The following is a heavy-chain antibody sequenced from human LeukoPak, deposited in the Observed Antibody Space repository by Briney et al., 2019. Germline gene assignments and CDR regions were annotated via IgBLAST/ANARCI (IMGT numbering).Heavy chain of an antibody. CDR1: GFSFSDYG. V-gene: IGHV3-30*03. J-gene: IGHJ3*02. Sequence: GGSLRLPCAASGFSFSDYGTHWVRQAPGKGLEWVAVISYDGSNKYYADSVKGRFTISRDNSKNTLYLQMNSLRAEDTAVYYCATGNYYDSSRAFDIWGQGTMVTVSS. CDR2: ISYDGSNK. CDR3: ATGNYYDSSRAFDI. D-gene: IGHD3-22*01.